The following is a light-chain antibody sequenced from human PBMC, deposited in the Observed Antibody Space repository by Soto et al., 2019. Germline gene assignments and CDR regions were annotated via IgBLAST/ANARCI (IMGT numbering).Light chain of an antibody. CDR2: STS. J-gene: IGKJ1*01. Sequence: EIVLTQSPGTLSLSPGDRATLSCRASQSLSVSYIAWYQQKPGQAPRLLIYSTSTRAASIPDRFTARGSGSLFSLAILSLEPEAFVVYYCHQFGDSPQPFVQGTTGEV. CDR3: HQFGDSPQP. V-gene: IGKV3-20*01. CDR1: QSLSVSY.